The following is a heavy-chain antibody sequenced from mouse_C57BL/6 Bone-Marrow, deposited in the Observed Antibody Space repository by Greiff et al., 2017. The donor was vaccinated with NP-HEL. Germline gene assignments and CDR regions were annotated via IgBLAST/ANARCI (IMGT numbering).Heavy chain of an antibody. J-gene: IGHJ2*01. CDR3: ARRDYGGYFDY. Sequence: QVTLKVSGPGILQPSQTLSLTCSFSGFSLSTFGMAVGWLRQPSGQGLEWLAHIWWDDDKYYNPALKSRLTISKDTSKNQVCLKIANVDTADTATYYCARRDYGGYFDYWGQGTTLTVSS. V-gene: IGHV8-8*01. CDR1: GFSLSTFGMA. CDR2: IWWDDDK. D-gene: IGHD2-4*01.